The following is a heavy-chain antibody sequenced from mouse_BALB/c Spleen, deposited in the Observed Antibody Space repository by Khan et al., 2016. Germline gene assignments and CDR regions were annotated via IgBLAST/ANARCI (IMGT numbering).Heavy chain of an antibody. D-gene: IGHD3-2*01. J-gene: IGHJ2*01. V-gene: IGHV2-9*02. CDR2: IWAGGST. Sequence: QVQLKESGPGLVAPSQSLSITCTVSGFSLTSYGVHWVRQPPGKGLEWLGVIWAGGSTNYNSALMSRRSISNDKSKSQVFLKRNSLQTDDTAIYYCARLEDIWGKGNTLTVSS. CDR1: GFSLTSYG. CDR3: ARLEDI.